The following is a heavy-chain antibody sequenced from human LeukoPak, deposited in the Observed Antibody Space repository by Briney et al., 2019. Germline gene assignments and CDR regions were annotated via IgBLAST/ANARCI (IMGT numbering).Heavy chain of an antibody. D-gene: IGHD2-2*02. CDR3: ARDGKTGYCSTTSCYTNHYFDY. CDR1: GFTFSTYA. J-gene: IGHJ4*02. V-gene: IGHV3-23*01. CDR2: ISGGGGNT. Sequence: QPGGSLRLSCAASGFTFSTYAMSWVRQAPGKGLEWVSAISGGGGNTYYADSVKGRFTISRDNAKNSLYLQMNSLRAEDTAVYYCARDGKTGYCSTTSCYTNHYFDYWGQGTLVTVSS.